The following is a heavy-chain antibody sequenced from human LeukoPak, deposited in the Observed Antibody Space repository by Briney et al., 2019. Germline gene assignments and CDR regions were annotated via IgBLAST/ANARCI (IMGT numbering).Heavy chain of an antibody. V-gene: IGHV1-2*02. CDR2: INPNSGGT. CDR1: GYTFTGYY. CDR3: ARDLRGIAVAGTEGY. D-gene: IGHD6-19*01. Sequence: ASVKVSCKASGYTFTGYYMHWVRQAPGQGLEWMGWINPNSGGTNYAQKFQGRVTMTRDTSISTAYMEPSRLRSDDTAVYYCARDLRGIAVAGTEGYWGQGTLVTVSS. J-gene: IGHJ4*02.